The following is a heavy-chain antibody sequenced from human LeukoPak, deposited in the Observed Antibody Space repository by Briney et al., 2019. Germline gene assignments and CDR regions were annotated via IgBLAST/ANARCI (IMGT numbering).Heavy chain of an antibody. D-gene: IGHD6-13*01. J-gene: IGHJ4*02. Sequence: ASVKVSCKAPGYTFTSYDINWVRQATGQGLEWMGWMNPNSGNTGYAQKFQGRVTMTRNTSISTAYMELSSLRSEDTAVYYCARSCARYSSSCRRTSFDYWGQGTLVTVSS. V-gene: IGHV1-8*01. CDR3: ARSCARYSSSCRRTSFDY. CDR2: MNPNSGNT. CDR1: GYTFTSYD.